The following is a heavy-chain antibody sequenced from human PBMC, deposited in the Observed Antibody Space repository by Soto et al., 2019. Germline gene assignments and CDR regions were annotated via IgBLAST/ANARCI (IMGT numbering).Heavy chain of an antibody. J-gene: IGHJ4*02. CDR1: GFTFSSYA. Sequence: EVQLVESGGGLVQPGGSLRLSCSASGFTFSSYAMHWVRQAPGKGLEYVSVISSNGGSTYYADAVKGRFTISRDNSKNTPQLQMSTLRAQDTAVYYSVNTGYSGYDWDYWGPGTLVTASS. CDR3: VNTGYSGYDWDY. V-gene: IGHV3-64D*06. D-gene: IGHD5-12*01. CDR2: ISSNGGST.